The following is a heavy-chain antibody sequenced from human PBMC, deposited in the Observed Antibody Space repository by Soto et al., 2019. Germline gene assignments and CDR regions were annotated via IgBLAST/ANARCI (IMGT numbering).Heavy chain of an antibody. D-gene: IGHD5-12*01. CDR3: ERGGKRWLQWFDY. V-gene: IGHV1-69*13. CDR2: IIPIFGTA. Sequence: SVKVSCKASGGTFSSYAISWVRQAPGQGLEWMGGIIPIFGTANYAQKFQGRVTITADESTSTAYMELSSLRSEDTAVYYCERGGKRWLQWFDYWGQGTLVTSPQ. CDR1: GGTFSSYA. J-gene: IGHJ4*02.